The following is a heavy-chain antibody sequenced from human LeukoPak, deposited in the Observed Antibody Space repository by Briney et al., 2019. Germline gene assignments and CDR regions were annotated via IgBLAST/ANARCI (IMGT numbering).Heavy chain of an antibody. CDR1: GYTFTGYY. CDR3: ARVEGGYCSSTSCYAFDY. J-gene: IGHJ4*02. Sequence: ASVKVSCKASGYTFTGYYMHWVRQAPGQGLEWMGWINPNSGGTNYAQKFQGRVTMTTDTSTSTAYMELRSLRSDDTAVYYCARVEGGYCSSTSCYAFDYWGQGTLVTVSS. V-gene: IGHV1-2*02. CDR2: INPNSGGT. D-gene: IGHD2-2*03.